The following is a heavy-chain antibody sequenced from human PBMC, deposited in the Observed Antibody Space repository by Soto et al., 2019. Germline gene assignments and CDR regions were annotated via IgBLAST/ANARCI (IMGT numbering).Heavy chain of an antibody. CDR2: ITANSDYT. D-gene: IGHD2-15*01. Sequence: GGSLRLSCAASGFHFSTYRMSWVRRAPGKGLEWVSSITANSDYTYHADSLKGRFTISRDNAKSSLYLQMNNLRVDDTALYFCTRVEGYTHPSDFWGQGTQVTVSS. CDR3: TRVEGYTHPSDF. J-gene: IGHJ4*02. V-gene: IGHV3-21*01. CDR1: GFHFSTYR.